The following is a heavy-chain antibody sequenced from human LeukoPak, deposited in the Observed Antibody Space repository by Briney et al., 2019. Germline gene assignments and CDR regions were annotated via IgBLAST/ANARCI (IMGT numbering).Heavy chain of an antibody. CDR3: AKSRLYSSGSADY. V-gene: IGHV3-30*18. CDR2: ISSDGTNK. CDR1: GFTFSAFG. J-gene: IGHJ4*03. Sequence: GGSLRLSCAASGFTFSAFGMHWVRQAPGKGLEWVAVISSDGTNKYYTDSVKGRFTISRDNSKNTLYMQMNSLRAEDTAVYFCAKSRLYSSGSADYWGQGTTVTVSS. D-gene: IGHD6-19*01.